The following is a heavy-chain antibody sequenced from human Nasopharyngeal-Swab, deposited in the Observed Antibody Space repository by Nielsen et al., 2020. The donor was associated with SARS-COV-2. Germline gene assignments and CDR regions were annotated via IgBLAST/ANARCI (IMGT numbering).Heavy chain of an antibody. CDR2: TYYRSKWYN. D-gene: IGHD6-13*01. Sequence: SQTLSLTCAISGDRVSSNSAAWNWIRQSPSRGLEWLGRTYYRSKWYNDYAVSVKSRITINPDTSKNQFSLQLNSVTPEDTAVYYCARGSYYPRIAAPWSVYYGMDVWGQGTTVTVSS. J-gene: IGHJ6*02. V-gene: IGHV6-1*01. CDR3: ARGSYYPRIAAPWSVYYGMDV. CDR1: GDRVSSNSAA.